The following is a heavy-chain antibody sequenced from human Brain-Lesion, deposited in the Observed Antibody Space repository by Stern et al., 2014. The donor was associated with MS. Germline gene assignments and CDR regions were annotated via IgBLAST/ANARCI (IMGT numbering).Heavy chain of an antibody. CDR3: ARVPGGVFGGMDV. CDR2: INPYSGDT. CDR1: GYTFTDYF. J-gene: IGHJ6*02. V-gene: IGHV1-2*04. Sequence: QVQLEESGAEVKKPGASVKVSCKASGYTFTDYFMHWVRQAPGQGLEWLGWINPYSGDTKYAQKFQGWVTMTRDSSISTAYMELNSLRSDDTAVYYCARVPGGVFGGMDVWGQGTTVT. D-gene: IGHD4-23*01.